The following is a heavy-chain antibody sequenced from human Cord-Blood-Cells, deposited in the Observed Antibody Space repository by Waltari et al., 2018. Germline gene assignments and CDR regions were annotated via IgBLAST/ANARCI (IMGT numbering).Heavy chain of an antibody. V-gene: IGHV3-7*01. CDR1: GFTFSSYW. Sequence: EVQLVESGGGLVQPGGSLRLSCAASGFTFSSYWMRWGRQAPGKGLGWVAKVKQEGREENYVDSVKGRFTISRDNAKNSLYLQMNSLGAEDTAVYYCARPRGGEDYWGQGTLVTVSS. D-gene: IGHD3-16*01. CDR2: VKQEGREE. J-gene: IGHJ4*02. CDR3: ARPRGGEDY.